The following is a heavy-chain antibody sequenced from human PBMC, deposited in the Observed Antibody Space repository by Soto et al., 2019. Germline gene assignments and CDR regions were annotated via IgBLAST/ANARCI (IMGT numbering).Heavy chain of an antibody. D-gene: IGHD5-18*01. CDR1: GGSISNYY. V-gene: IGHV4-59*01. Sequence: PSETLSLTCTVSGGSISNYYWSWIRQPPGRGLEWIGHIFYSGSTNYNPALKSRVTISVDTSKSQFSLKLSSVTAADTAVYYCAKDSGYNYGYVRRFDPWGQGTLVTVS. CDR2: IFYSGST. J-gene: IGHJ5*02. CDR3: AKDSGYNYGYVRRFDP.